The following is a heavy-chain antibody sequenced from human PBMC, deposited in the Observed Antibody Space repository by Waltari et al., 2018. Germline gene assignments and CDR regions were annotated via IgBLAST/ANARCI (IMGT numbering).Heavy chain of an antibody. CDR3: ARVEASSSSYYYYYYMDV. Sequence: QVQLQESGPGLVKPSETLSLTCTVSGGSISSYYWTWIRQPPGKGLEWIGYIYYSGSTNYNPSLKSRVTISVDTSKNQFSLKLSSVTAADTAVYYCARVEASSSSYYYYYYMDVWGKGTTVTVSS. J-gene: IGHJ6*03. CDR1: GGSISSYY. V-gene: IGHV4-59*01. D-gene: IGHD6-6*01. CDR2: IYYSGST.